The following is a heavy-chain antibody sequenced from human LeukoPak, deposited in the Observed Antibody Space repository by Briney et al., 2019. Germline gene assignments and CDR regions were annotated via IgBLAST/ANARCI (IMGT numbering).Heavy chain of an antibody. CDR3: ARVKRLPTVWFDP. V-gene: IGHV1-69*05. J-gene: IGHJ5*02. D-gene: IGHD6-25*01. CDR1: GGTFSSYA. Sequence: SVKVSCKASGGTFSSYAISWVRQAPGQGLEWMGGIIPIFGTANYVQKFQGGVTITTDESTSTAYMELSGLTSEDTAVYYCARVKRLPTVWFDPWGQGTLVTVSS. CDR2: IIPIFGTA.